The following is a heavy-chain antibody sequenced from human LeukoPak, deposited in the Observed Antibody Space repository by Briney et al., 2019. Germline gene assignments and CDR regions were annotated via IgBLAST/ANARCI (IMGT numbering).Heavy chain of an antibody. CDR1: GGSISSYY. Sequence: PSETLSLTCTVSGGSISSYYWSWIRQPPGKGLEGIGYIYYSGSTNYNPSLKSRVTISVDTSKDQFSLKLSSVTAADTAVYYCARGYSSSWYPPAFDIWGQGTMVTVSS. CDR3: ARGYSSSWYPPAFDI. D-gene: IGHD6-13*01. V-gene: IGHV4-59*08. J-gene: IGHJ3*02. CDR2: IYYSGST.